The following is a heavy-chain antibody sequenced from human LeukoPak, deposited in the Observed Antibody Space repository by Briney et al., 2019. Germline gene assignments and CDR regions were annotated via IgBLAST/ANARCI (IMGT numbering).Heavy chain of an antibody. D-gene: IGHD5-24*01. Sequence: GGSLRLSCVASGINFSDYYMNWIRQSPGKGLEWISYMSSRSGIIYYADSVKGRFTISRDNARNSLYLQMNSLRVDDTAVYYCAGGLLEAQGWLQWLGTVYSMDVWGQGTPVTVSS. CDR3: AGGLLEAQGWLQWLGTVYSMDV. CDR2: MSSRSGII. J-gene: IGHJ6*02. CDR1: GINFSDYY. V-gene: IGHV3-11*01.